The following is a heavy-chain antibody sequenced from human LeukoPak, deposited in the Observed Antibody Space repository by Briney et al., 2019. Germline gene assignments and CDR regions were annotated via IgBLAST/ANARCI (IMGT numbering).Heavy chain of an antibody. CDR3: AREYTLYRSGWFLDY. Sequence: GSLRLSCAASGFTVSSNYMSWVRQPPGKGLEWIGSIDYSGSTYYNPSLKSRATISIDTSKNQFSLNLSSVTAADTAVYYCAREYTLYRSGWFLDYWGQGTVVTVSS. CDR2: IDYSGST. J-gene: IGHJ4*02. D-gene: IGHD6-19*01. CDR1: GFTVSSNY. V-gene: IGHV4-39*07.